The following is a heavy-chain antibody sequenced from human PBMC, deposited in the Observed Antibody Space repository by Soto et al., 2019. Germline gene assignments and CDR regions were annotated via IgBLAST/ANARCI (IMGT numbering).Heavy chain of an antibody. Sequence: GGSLRLSCAASGFTFSSYAMSWVRQAPGKGLEWVSAISGSGGSTYYADSVKGRFTISRDNSKNTLYLQMNSLRAEDTAVYYCAKDTYYYGSGSYYVRGLPYYYGMDVWGQGTTVTVSS. D-gene: IGHD3-10*01. J-gene: IGHJ6*02. CDR1: GFTFSSYA. CDR2: ISGSGGST. CDR3: AKDTYYYGSGSYYVRGLPYYYGMDV. V-gene: IGHV3-23*01.